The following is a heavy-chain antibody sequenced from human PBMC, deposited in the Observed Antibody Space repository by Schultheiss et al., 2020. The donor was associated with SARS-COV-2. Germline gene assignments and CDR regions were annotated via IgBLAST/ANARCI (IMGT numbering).Heavy chain of an antibody. Sequence: SETLSLTCTVSGGSVSSGSYYWSWIRQPPGKGLEWIGYIYYSGSTNYNPSLKSRVTISVDTSKNQFSLKLSSVTAADTAVYYCARGDRYSSSMSSLDYWGQGTLVTVSS. J-gene: IGHJ4*02. V-gene: IGHV4-61*01. CDR3: ARGDRYSSSMSSLDY. D-gene: IGHD6-6*01. CDR1: GGSVSSGSYY. CDR2: IYYSGST.